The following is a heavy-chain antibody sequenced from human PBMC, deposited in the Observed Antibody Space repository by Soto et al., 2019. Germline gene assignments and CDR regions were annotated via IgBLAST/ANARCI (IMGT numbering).Heavy chain of an antibody. CDR2: IWYDGSNK. V-gene: IGHV3-33*01. D-gene: IGHD3-10*01. CDR1: GFTFSSYG. Sequence: QVQLVESGGGVVQPGRSLRLSCAASGFTFSSYGMHWVRQAPGKGLEWVAVIWYDGSNKYYADSVKGRFTISRDNSKNTLYLQMNSLRAEDTAVYYCARKWFGELAWGIYGMDVWGQGTTVTVSS. CDR3: ARKWFGELAWGIYGMDV. J-gene: IGHJ6*02.